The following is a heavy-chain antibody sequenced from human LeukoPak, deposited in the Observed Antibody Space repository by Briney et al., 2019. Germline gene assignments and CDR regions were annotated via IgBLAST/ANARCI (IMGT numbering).Heavy chain of an antibody. Sequence: ASVKVSCKASGYTFTSYGISWVRQAPGQGLEWMGWISAYNGNTNYAQKLQGRVTMTTDTSTSTAYMELRSLGSDDTAVYYCARSELRYFDWLSMNNWFDPWGQGTLVTVSS. V-gene: IGHV1-18*01. CDR2: ISAYNGNT. CDR1: GYTFTSYG. D-gene: IGHD3-9*01. J-gene: IGHJ5*02. CDR3: ARSELRYFDWLSMNNWFDP.